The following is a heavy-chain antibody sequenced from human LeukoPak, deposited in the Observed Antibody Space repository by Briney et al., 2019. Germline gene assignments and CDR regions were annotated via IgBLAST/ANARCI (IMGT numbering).Heavy chain of an antibody. CDR2: VSSDGIVQ. V-gene: IGHV3-30*18. CDR1: GFTFSNYG. CDR3: VKEGTAHVSSWYNH. D-gene: IGHD2-2*01. J-gene: IGHJ5*02. Sequence: GGSLRLSCATSGFTFSNYGIHWVRQAPGKGLEWVAVVSSDGIVQHYADSVKGRFTISRDNSKKTLYLQMNSLRGDDAAVHHCVKEGTAHVSSWYNHWGQGTLVTVSS.